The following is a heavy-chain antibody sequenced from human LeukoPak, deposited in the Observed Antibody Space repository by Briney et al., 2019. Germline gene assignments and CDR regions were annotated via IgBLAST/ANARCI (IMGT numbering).Heavy chain of an antibody. CDR1: GFTFNNYA. CDR2: ISGGGETT. Sequence: GGSLRLSCAASGFTFNNYAMNWVRQAPGKGLEWVSSISGGGETTYYADSAKGRFTISRDNSQNTLYLQMNSLRAEDTAVYYCAKDYADYVGYFFFDYWGQGTLVTVSS. V-gene: IGHV3-23*01. CDR3: AKDYADYVGYFFFDY. D-gene: IGHD4-17*01. J-gene: IGHJ4*02.